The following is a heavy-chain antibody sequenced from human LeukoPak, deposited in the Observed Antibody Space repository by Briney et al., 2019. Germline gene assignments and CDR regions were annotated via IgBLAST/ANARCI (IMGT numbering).Heavy chain of an antibody. V-gene: IGHV3-7*01. CDR3: ARDEYSSSRSTH. CDR2: MKQDGREK. D-gene: IGHD6-13*01. Sequence: GGTLRLSCAASGFTFRSYDMSWVRQVPGKGLEWVANMKQDGREKYLVDSVKGRFTISRDKAKNSLYLQMNSLRAEDTAVYYCARDEYSSSRSTHWGQGTLVTVSS. J-gene: IGHJ4*02. CDR1: GFTFRSYD.